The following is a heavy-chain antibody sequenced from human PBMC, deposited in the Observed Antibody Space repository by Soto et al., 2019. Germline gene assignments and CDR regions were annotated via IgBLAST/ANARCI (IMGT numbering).Heavy chain of an antibody. CDR3: AREGGESSDGLYYFDS. J-gene: IGHJ4*02. CDR1: GGSTSSDNY. V-gene: IGHV4-30-4*01. Sequence: SETLSLTCTVAGGSTSSDNYWSWIRQPPGKGLEWIGHIYYSGNTDYNPSLKSRLAISIDTSKNQFSLKLSSVTAADTAVYFCAREGGESSDGLYYFDSWGKGSLVTVSS. CDR2: IYYSGNT. D-gene: IGHD3-16*01.